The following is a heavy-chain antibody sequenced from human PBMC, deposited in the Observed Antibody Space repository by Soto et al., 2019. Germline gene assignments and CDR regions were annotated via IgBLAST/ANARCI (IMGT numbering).Heavy chain of an antibody. CDR3: ARGRYCINGRCFPNWLDS. CDR1: GDSISNLDYF. V-gene: IGHV4-30-4*01. J-gene: IGHJ5*01. D-gene: IGHD2-8*01. Sequence: SETLSLTCSVSGDSISNLDYFWAWIRQPPGQVLEYTGYIYKSATTYYNPSFESRVAISVDTSKSQFSLNVTSVTAADTAVYFCARGRYCINGRCFPNWLDSWGQGALVTVYS. CDR2: IYKSATT.